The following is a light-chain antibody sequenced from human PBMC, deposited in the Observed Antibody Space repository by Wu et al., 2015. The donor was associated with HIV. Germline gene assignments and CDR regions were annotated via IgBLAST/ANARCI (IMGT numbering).Light chain of an antibody. V-gene: IGKV1-27*01. Sequence: DIQMTQSPSSLSASVGDRVTITCRASQEISNYVAWYQQKPGKVPKLVIHAATTLQAGVPFRFSGSGYGTQFSLTINSLQPEDVATYYCQXYYHTAPWTFGQGTQVEIK. CDR3: QXYYHTAPWT. J-gene: IGKJ1*01. CDR1: QEISNY. CDR2: AAT.